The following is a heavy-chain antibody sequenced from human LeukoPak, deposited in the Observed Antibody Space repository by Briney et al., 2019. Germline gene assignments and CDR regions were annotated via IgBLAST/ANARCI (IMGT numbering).Heavy chain of an antibody. Sequence: GGSLRLSCAASGFTFSSYEMNWVRQAPGKGLEWVSYISSSGSTIYYADSVKGRFTISRDNSKNTLYLQMNSLRAEDTAVYYCAREGGPGGYYDSSGSRWGQGTLVTVSS. CDR3: AREGGPGGYYDSSGSR. D-gene: IGHD3-22*01. CDR1: GFTFSSYE. V-gene: IGHV3-48*03. CDR2: ISSSGSTI. J-gene: IGHJ1*01.